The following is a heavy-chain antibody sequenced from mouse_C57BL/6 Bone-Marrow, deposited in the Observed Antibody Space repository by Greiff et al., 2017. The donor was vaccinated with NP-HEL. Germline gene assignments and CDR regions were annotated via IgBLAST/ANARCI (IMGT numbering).Heavy chain of an antibody. CDR2: IRNNANNHAT. J-gene: IGHJ3*01. V-gene: IGHV6-6*01. Sequence: EVQLQQSGGGLVQPGGSMKLSCAASGFTFSDAWMDWVRQSPEKGLEWVAEIRNNANNHATYYAESVKGRFTISRDDYKSSVYLQMNSVRAEDTGIYYCTPTWCAYWGQGTLVTVSA. CDR1: GFTFSDAW. CDR3: TPTWCAY.